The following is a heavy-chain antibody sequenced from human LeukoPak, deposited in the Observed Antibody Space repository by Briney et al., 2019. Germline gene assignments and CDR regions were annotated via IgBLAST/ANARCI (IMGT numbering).Heavy chain of an antibody. V-gene: IGHV4-39*01. J-gene: IGHJ4*02. CDR3: ARRLAELWWLIS. D-gene: IGHD2-21*01. CDR2: IYYSGST. Sequence: PSETLSLNCAVSGGSIISSSYYWGWIRQPPGTGLEWLGSIYYSGSTYYNPSLKSRVTISVDTSKNQFSLKLSSVTAADTAVYYCARRLAELWWLISWGQGTLVTVSS. CDR1: GGSIISSSYY.